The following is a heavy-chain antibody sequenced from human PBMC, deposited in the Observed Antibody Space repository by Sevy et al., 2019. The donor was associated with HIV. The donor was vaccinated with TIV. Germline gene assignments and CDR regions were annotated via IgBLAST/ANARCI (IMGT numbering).Heavy chain of an antibody. Sequence: ASVKVSCKASGYTFTSYGISWVRQAPGQGLEWMGWISVYNGNTNYAQKLQARVTMTTDTSTSTAYMELRSLRSDDTAVYYCARAGYDSGFYDILTGLDYWGQGTLVTVSS. CDR3: ARAGYDSGFYDILTGLDY. V-gene: IGHV1-18*01. CDR1: GYTFTSYG. CDR2: ISVYNGNT. D-gene: IGHD3-9*01. J-gene: IGHJ4*02.